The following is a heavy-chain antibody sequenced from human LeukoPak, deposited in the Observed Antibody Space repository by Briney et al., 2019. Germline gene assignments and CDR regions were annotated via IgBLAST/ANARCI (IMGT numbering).Heavy chain of an antibody. V-gene: IGHV3-30-3*01. J-gene: IGHJ1*01. CDR1: GFTFSSYA. D-gene: IGHD3-22*01. Sequence: GGSLRLSCAASGFTFSSYAMHWVRQAPGKGLAWVAVISYDGSNKYYADSVKGRFTISRDNSKNTLYLQMNSLRAEDTAVYYCARDPDSSGYYYGGYFQHWGQGTLVTVSS. CDR2: ISYDGSNK. CDR3: ARDPDSSGYYYGGYFQH.